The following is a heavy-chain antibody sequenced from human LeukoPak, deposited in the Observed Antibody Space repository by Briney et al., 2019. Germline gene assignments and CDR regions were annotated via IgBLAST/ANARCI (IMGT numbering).Heavy chain of an antibody. Sequence: SETLSLTCAVYGVSLRGYYWSWIRQSPEKGLEWIGEVNHEGDSIYTPSHKSRLTVSVDMSKNQFSLNLRSVTAADTAVYFCARGSNYVSDYYFDVWGKGTTV. CDR1: GVSLRGYY. CDR2: VNHEGDS. J-gene: IGHJ6*03. D-gene: IGHD4-11*01. V-gene: IGHV4-34*01. CDR3: ARGSNYVSDYYFDV.